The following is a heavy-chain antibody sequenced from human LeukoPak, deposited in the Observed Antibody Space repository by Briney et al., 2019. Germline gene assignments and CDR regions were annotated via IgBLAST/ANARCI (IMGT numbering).Heavy chain of an antibody. CDR2: MSAYNGNT. CDR1: GYTFTSYG. V-gene: IGHV1-18*01. CDR3: ARISTMVRGVIIPSDY. Sequence: ASVKVSCXASGYTFTSYGISWVRQAPGQGLEWMGWMSAYNGNTNYAQNLQGRVTMTTDTSTSTAYMELRSLRSDDTAVYYCARISTMVRGVIIPSDYWGQGTLVTVSS. J-gene: IGHJ4*02. D-gene: IGHD3-10*01.